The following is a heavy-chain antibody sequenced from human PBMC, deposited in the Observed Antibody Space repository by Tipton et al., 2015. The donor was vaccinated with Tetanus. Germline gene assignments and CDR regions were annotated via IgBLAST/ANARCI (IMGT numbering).Heavy chain of an antibody. CDR1: GGSFSGYY. V-gene: IGHV4-34*01. Sequence: TLSLTCAVYGGSFSGYYWSWIRQPPGKGLEWIGEINHSGSTNYNPSLKSRVTTSVATSKNHFSLKLSSVTAADTAVYYCARGTELRTSKDYRGATDAFDIWGQGTMVTVSS. CDR3: ARGTELRTSKDYRGATDAFDI. CDR2: INHSGST. D-gene: IGHD4/OR15-4a*01. J-gene: IGHJ3*02.